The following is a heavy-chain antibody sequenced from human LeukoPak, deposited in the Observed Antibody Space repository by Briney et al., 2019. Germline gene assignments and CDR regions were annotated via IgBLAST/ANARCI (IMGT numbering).Heavy chain of an antibody. V-gene: IGHV4-61*05. Sequence: PSETLSLTCTVSGGSISSSSYYWGRIRQPPGKGLEWIGRIYTSGSTNYNPSLKSRVTMSVDTSKNQFSLKLSSVTAADTAVYYCATALYSSGWYYFDYWGQGTLVTVSS. D-gene: IGHD6-19*01. J-gene: IGHJ4*02. CDR1: GGSISSSSYY. CDR3: ATALYSSGWYYFDY. CDR2: IYTSGST.